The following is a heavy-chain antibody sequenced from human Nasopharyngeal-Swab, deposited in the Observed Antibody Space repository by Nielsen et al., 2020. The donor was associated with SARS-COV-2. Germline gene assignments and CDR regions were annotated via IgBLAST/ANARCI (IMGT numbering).Heavy chain of an antibody. CDR1: GFTFSSYA. CDR2: ISYDGSNK. V-gene: IGHV3-30-3*01. D-gene: IGHD3-10*01. Sequence: GGSLRLSCAASGFTFSSYAMHWVSQAPGKGLGRVAVISYDGSNKYYADSVKGRFTISRDNSKHTLYLKMNSLRAEDTAVYYCARDGSLTMVRGVQYYYYYMDVWGKGTTVTVSS. J-gene: IGHJ6*03. CDR3: ARDGSLTMVRGVQYYYYYMDV.